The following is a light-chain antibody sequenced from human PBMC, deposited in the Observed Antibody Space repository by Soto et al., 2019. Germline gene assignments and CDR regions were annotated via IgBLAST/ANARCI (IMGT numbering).Light chain of an antibody. CDR3: QQYNNWPPGAT. J-gene: IGKJ3*01. Sequence: EIVMTQSPASLSVSPGERATLSCRANQSISTYLAWYQQKPGQAPRLLIYGASTRATGIPVRFSGSGSGTEFTLTISSLQSEDFAVYYCQQYNNWPPGATFGPGTKVEIK. CDR2: GAS. CDR1: QSISTY. V-gene: IGKV3-15*01.